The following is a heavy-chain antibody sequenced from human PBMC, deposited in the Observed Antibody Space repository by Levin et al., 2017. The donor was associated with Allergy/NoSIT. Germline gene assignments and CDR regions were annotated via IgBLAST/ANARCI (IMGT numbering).Heavy chain of an antibody. Sequence: PSETLSLTCTVSGGSISSYYWSWIRQPPGKGLEWIGYIYYSGSTNYNPSLKSRVTISVDTSKNQFSLKLSSVTAADTAVYYCARHIDDPPNYGAFDIWGQGTMVTVSS. CDR3: ARHIDDPPNYGAFDI. D-gene: IGHD3-16*01. V-gene: IGHV4-59*08. CDR2: IYYSGST. J-gene: IGHJ3*02. CDR1: GGSISSYY.